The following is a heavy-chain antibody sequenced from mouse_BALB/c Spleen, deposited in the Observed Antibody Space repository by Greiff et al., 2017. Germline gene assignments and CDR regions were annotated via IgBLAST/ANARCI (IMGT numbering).Heavy chain of an antibody. V-gene: IGHV5-17*02. CDR1: GFTFSSFG. D-gene: IGHD2-4*01. Sequence: EVKLVESGGGLVQPGGSRKLSCAASGFTFSSFGMHWVRQAPEKGLEWVAYISRGSSTIYYADTVKGRFTISRDNPKNTLFLQMTSLRSEDTAMYYCARSGYDYILYAMDYWGQGTSVTVSS. CDR2: ISRGSSTI. J-gene: IGHJ4*01. CDR3: ARSGYDYILYAMDY.